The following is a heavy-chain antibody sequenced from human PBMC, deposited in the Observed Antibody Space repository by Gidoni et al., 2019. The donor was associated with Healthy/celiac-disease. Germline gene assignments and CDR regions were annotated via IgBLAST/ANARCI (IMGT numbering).Heavy chain of an antibody. CDR1: GGSFSGYY. D-gene: IGHD1-1*01. CDR3: AIGYKHFDY. Sequence: QVQLQQWGAGLWKPSETLSLTFAVYGGSFSGYYWSWIRQPPGKGLEWIGEINHSGSTNYNPSLKSRVTISVDTSKNQFSLKLSSVTAADTAVYYCAIGYKHFDYWGQGTLVTVSS. J-gene: IGHJ4*02. V-gene: IGHV4-34*01. CDR2: INHSGST.